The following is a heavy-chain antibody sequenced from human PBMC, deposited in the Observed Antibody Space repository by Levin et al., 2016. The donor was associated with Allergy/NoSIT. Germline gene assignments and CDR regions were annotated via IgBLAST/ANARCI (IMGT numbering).Heavy chain of an antibody. J-gene: IGHJ6*02. Sequence: WIRQPPGKGLEWIGYIYHSGSTYYNPSLKSRVTISVDRSKNQFSLKLSSVTAADTAVYYCARGPYCSSTSCYNYYYGMDVWGQGTTVTVSS. D-gene: IGHD2-2*02. CDR2: IYHSGST. V-gene: IGHV4-30-2*01. CDR3: ARGPYCSSTSCYNYYYGMDV.